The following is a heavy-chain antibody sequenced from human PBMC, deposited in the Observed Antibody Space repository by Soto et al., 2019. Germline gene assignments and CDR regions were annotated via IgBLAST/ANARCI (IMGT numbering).Heavy chain of an antibody. CDR1: GFTFSSYA. V-gene: IGHV3-30-3*01. Sequence: GGSLRLSCAASGFTFSSYAMHWVRQAPGKGLEWVAVISYDGSNKYYADSVKGRFTIPRDNSKNTLYLQMNSLRAEDTAVYYCARDRPDSSGWYVPTYYFDYWGQGTLVTVSS. J-gene: IGHJ4*02. D-gene: IGHD6-19*01. CDR2: ISYDGSNK. CDR3: ARDRPDSSGWYVPTYYFDY.